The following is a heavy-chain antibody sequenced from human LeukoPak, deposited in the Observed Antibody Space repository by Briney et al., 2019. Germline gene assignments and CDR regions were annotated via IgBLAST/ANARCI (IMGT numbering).Heavy chain of an antibody. CDR3: AKDSIVYYYYYMDV. Sequence: GGSLRLSCAASGFTFSSYGMSWVRQAPGKGLEWVSAISGSGGSTYYADSVKGRFTISRDNSKNTLYLHMNSLRAEDTAVYYCAKDSIVYYYYYMDVWGKGTTVTVSS. V-gene: IGHV3-23*01. D-gene: IGHD3-16*02. CDR2: ISGSGGST. CDR1: GFTFSSYG. J-gene: IGHJ6*03.